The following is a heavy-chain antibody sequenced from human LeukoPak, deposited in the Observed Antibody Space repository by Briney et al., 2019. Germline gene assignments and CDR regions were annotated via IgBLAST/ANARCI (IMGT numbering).Heavy chain of an antibody. CDR1: GYSFTIYW. V-gene: IGHV5-51*01. D-gene: IGHD6-19*01. CDR2: IYPGDSDT. CDR3: ARSAVAGSSEAFDI. Sequence: GESLKISCKGSGYSFTIYWIGWVRQLPGKGLEWMGIIYPGDSDTKYSPSFQGQVTMSADQSISAAYLQWSSLKASDTAMYFCARSAVAGSSEAFDIWAKGQWSPSLQ. J-gene: IGHJ3*02.